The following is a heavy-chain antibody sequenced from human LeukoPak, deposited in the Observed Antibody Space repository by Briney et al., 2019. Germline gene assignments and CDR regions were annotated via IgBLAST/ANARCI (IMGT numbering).Heavy chain of an antibody. CDR2: IYYSGST. Sequence: NPSETLSLTCTVSGGSISSHYWSWIRQPPGKGLEWIGYIYYSGSTNYNPSLKSRVTISVDTSKNQFSLKLSSVTAADTAVYYCARDLVVVPAATLTRGNYYYYYYMDVWGKGTTVTVSS. CDR3: ARDLVVVPAATLTRGNYYYYYYMDV. CDR1: GGSISSHY. J-gene: IGHJ6*03. D-gene: IGHD2-2*01. V-gene: IGHV4-59*11.